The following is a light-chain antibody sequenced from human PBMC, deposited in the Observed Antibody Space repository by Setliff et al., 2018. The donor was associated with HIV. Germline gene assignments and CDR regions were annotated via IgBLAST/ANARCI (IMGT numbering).Light chain of an antibody. V-gene: IGLV2-14*03. CDR2: DVT. Sequence: QSVLTQPASVSGSPGQSITISCTGSSGDVGVHNYVSWYQQHPGKAPKLIIYDVTNRPSGVSDRFSGSKSVNTASLTISGLLAEDEADYYCSSYTSSGTYVFGTGTKVTVL. CDR3: SSYTSSGTYV. CDR1: SGDVGVHNY. J-gene: IGLJ1*01.